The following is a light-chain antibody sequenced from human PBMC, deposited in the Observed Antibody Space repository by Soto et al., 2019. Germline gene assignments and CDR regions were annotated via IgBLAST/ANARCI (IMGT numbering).Light chain of an antibody. J-gene: IGKJ4*01. V-gene: IGKV3-11*01. CDR2: DAS. Sequence: EIVLTQSPATLSLSPGERATLSCRASQTINNYLAWYQQKPGQAPRLLVYDASYRAIGIPARFSGSGSGTDFTLTISSLEPEDFAVYSFHQRSDWPPRLTVGGGTKVEIK. CDR1: QTINNY. CDR3: HQRSDWPPRLT.